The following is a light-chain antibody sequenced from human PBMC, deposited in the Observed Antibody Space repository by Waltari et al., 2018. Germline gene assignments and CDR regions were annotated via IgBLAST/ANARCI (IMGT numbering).Light chain of an antibody. V-gene: IGLV3-1*01. J-gene: IGLJ3*02. CDR1: KLEDKF. Sequence: SYEVTQPPSVSVSPGKTATIACSGDKLEDKFTAWFQQRPGQSPVLIIYRDTKRPPGIPERFLGSNSGNTATLTISGTQAMDEGDYYCQAWDSSSVVFGGGTKLTVL. CDR2: RDT. CDR3: QAWDSSSVV.